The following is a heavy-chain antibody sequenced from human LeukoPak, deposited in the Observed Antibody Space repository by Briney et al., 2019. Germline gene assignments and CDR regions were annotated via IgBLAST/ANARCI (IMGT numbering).Heavy chain of an antibody. Sequence: GGSLRLSCAASGFTFSSYAMHWVRQAPGKGLEWVAVISYDGSNKYYADSVKGRFTISRDNSKNTLYLQMNSLRAEDTAVYYCARGPYGDFFFDYWGQGTLVTVSS. CDR1: GFTFSSYA. CDR3: ARGPYGDFFFDY. D-gene: IGHD4-17*01. CDR2: ISYDGSNK. V-gene: IGHV3-30-3*01. J-gene: IGHJ4*02.